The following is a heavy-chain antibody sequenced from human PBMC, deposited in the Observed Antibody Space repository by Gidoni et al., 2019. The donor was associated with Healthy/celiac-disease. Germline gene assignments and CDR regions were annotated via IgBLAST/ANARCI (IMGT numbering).Heavy chain of an antibody. CDR2: IYYSGST. CDR1: GGSISSSSYY. Sequence: QLQLQESGPGLVKPSETLSLTCTVSGGSISSSSYYWGWIRQPPGKGLEWIGSIYYSGSTYYNPSLKSRVTISVDTSKNQFSLKLSSVTAADTAVYYCARPYHKEAEGFDPWGQGTLVTVSS. D-gene: IGHD2-2*01. V-gene: IGHV4-39*01. CDR3: ARPYHKEAEGFDP. J-gene: IGHJ5*02.